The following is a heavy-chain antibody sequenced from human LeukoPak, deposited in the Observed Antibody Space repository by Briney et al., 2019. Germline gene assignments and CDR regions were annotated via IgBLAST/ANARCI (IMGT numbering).Heavy chain of an antibody. CDR1: GFTFSSYG. CDR3: AKGQPRGTYYYDSSGYRY. V-gene: IGHV3-30*02. D-gene: IGHD3-22*01. CDR2: IRYDGSNK. J-gene: IGHJ4*02. Sequence: GGSLRLSCAASGFTFSSYGMHWVRQAPGKGVEWVAFIRYDGSNKYYADSVKGRFTISRDNSKNTLYLQMNSLRAEDTAVYYCAKGQPRGTYYYDSSGYRYWGQGTLVTVSS.